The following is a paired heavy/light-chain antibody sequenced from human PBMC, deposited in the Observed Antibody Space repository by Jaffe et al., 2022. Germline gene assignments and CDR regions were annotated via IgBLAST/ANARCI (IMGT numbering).Heavy chain of an antibody. CDR3: AKAYDTLTAYLFDY. D-gene: IGHD3-9*01. V-gene: IGHV3-23*01. CDR2: ISVGGST. CDR1: GSTFSSYA. Sequence: EVQLLESGGGLVQPGGSLRLSCAASGSTFSSYAMSWVRQAPGKGLEWVSGISVGGSTYYADSVKGRFAISRDNSKNTLYLQMNSLRAEDTAVYYCAKAYDTLTAYLFDYWGQGTPVPVSS. J-gene: IGHJ4*02.
Light chain of an antibody. V-gene: IGKV3-20*01. CDR2: GAS. CDR3: QQYSRSPST. J-gene: IGKJ4*01. CDR1: QSVSSSY. Sequence: EIVLTQSPGTLSLSPGERATLSCRASQSVSSSYLAWYQQKPGQAPRLLIYGASSRATGIPDRFSGSGSGTDFTLTISRLEPEDFAVYYCQQYSRSPSTFGGGTKVEIK.